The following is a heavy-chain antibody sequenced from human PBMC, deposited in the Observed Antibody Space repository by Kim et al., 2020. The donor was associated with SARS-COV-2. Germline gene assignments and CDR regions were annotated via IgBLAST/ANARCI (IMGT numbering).Heavy chain of an antibody. CDR2: ISSSSSYI. J-gene: IGHJ6*02. CDR1: GFTFSSYS. D-gene: IGHD3-22*01. V-gene: IGHV3-21*01. CDR3: ASNYYDSSGPPNYGMDV. Sequence: GGSLRLSCAASGFTFSSYSMNWVRQAPGKGLEWVSSISSSSSYIYYADSVKGRFTISRDNAKNSLYLQMNSLRAEDTAVYYCASNYYDSSGPPNYGMDVWGQGTTVTVSS.